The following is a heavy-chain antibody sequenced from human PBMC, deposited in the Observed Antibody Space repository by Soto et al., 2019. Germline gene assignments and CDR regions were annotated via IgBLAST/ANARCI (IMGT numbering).Heavy chain of an antibody. CDR3: AKTDYSGYYYFWTSRPYYYYGMDV. J-gene: IGHJ6*02. D-gene: IGHD5-12*01. CDR2: ISGSGGST. V-gene: IGHV3-23*01. CDR1: GFTFSSYA. Sequence: EVQLLESGGGLVQPGGSLRLSCAASGFTFSSYAMSWVRQAPGKGLEWVSAISGSGGSTYYADSVKGRFTISRDNSKNTLYLQMNSLRAEDTAVYYCAKTDYSGYYYFWTSRPYYYYGMDVWGQGTTVTVSS.